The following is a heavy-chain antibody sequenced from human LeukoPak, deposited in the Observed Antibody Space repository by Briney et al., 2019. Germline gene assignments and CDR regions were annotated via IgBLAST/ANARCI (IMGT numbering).Heavy chain of an antibody. D-gene: IGHD3-10*01. CDR2: INTDGSTT. V-gene: IGHV3-74*01. J-gene: IGHJ4*02. Sequence: GGSLRLSCAASGFTFTNYMMDWVRQAPGKGLVWVSSINTDGSTTNYADSVKGRFTISRDNAENTLFLLLHSLRAEDMAVYYCTRGHPGKLDYWGQGTLVTVSS. CDR1: GFTFTNYM. CDR3: TRGHPGKLDY.